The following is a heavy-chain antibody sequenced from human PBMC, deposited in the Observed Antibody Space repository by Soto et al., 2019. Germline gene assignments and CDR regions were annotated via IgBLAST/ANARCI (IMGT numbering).Heavy chain of an antibody. D-gene: IGHD6-13*01. V-gene: IGHV4-59*01. CDR1: GDSINNYY. Sequence: SETLSLTCTVSGDSINNYYWTWIRQPPGKGLEWIGCVYYSGTTDYNPSLRSRLTISVDTSKNQFSLNLNSVTAADTAVYYCARGYSSNWFRVDYWGQGILVTVSS. J-gene: IGHJ4*02. CDR2: VYYSGTT. CDR3: ARGYSSNWFRVDY.